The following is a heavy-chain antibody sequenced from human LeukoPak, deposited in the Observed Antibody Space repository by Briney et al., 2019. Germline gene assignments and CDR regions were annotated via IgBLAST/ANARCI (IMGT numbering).Heavy chain of an antibody. CDR2: ISVSGGST. Sequence: PGGSLRLSCAASGFTYSSYAMSWVRQAPGKGLEWVSAISVSGGSTYYADSVKGRFTISRDSSKNTLYLQMNSLRAEETAVYYCAKERSRGGDCLDYWGQGTLVTVSS. CDR1: GFTYSSYA. CDR3: AKERSRGGDCLDY. V-gene: IGHV3-23*01. J-gene: IGHJ4*02. D-gene: IGHD2-21*02.